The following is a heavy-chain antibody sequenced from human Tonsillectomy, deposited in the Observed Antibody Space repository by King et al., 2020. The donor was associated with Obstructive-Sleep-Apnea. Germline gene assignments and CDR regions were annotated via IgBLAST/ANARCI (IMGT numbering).Heavy chain of an antibody. CDR1: GFTFSSFS. CDR3: ARVGEQWLIAEYFQH. J-gene: IGHJ1*01. CDR2: ISSSSSTI. V-gene: IGHV3-48*04. Sequence: VQLVESGGGLVQPGGSLRLSCAASGFTFSSFSMNWVRQAPGKGLEWVSYISSSSSTIYYADSVKGRFTISRDNAKKSLYLQMNSLRAEDTAIYYCARVGEQWLIAEYFQHWGQGTMVTVSS. D-gene: IGHD6-19*01.